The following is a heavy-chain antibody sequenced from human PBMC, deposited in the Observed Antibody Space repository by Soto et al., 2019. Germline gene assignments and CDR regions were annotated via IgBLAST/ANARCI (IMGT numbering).Heavy chain of an antibody. CDR1: GYTFTSYG. J-gene: IGHJ6*02. CDR2: ISAYNGNT. Sequence: QVQLVQSGAEVKKPGASVKVSCKASGYTFTSYGISWVRQAPGQGLEWMGWISAYNGNTNYAQKLQGIVTKTTDTSTSTAYMELRSLRSDDTAVYYCASFSIAAADPYGMDVWGQGTTVTVSS. V-gene: IGHV1-18*01. D-gene: IGHD6-13*01. CDR3: ASFSIAAADPYGMDV.